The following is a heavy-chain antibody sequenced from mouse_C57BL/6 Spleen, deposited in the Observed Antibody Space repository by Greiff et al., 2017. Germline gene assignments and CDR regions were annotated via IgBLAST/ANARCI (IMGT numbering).Heavy chain of an antibody. J-gene: IGHJ4*01. D-gene: IGHD4-1*02. V-gene: IGHV7-1*01. CDR1: GFTFSDFY. CDR2: SRNKANDYTT. CDR3: ARDPTGTGAMDY. Sequence: EVKVVESGGGLVQSGRSLRLSCATSGFTFSDFYMEWVRQAPGKGLEWIAASRNKANDYTTEYSASVKGRFIVSRDTSQSILYLQMNALRAEDTAIYYCARDPTGTGAMDYWGQGTSVTVSS.